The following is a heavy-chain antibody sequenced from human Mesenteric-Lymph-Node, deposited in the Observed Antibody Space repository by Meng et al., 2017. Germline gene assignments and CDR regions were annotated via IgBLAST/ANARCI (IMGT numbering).Heavy chain of an antibody. CDR2: IIPIFGTA. CDR3: ARVGGYYWVNYYYGMDV. V-gene: IGHV1-69*06. CDR1: GGTFSSYA. J-gene: IGHJ6*02. Sequence: SVKVSCKASGGTFSSYAISWVRQAPGQGLEWMGGIIPIFGTANYAQKFQGRVTITADKSTSTAYMELSSLRSEDTAVYYCARVGGYYWVNYYYGMDVWGQGTTVTVSS. D-gene: IGHD3-22*01.